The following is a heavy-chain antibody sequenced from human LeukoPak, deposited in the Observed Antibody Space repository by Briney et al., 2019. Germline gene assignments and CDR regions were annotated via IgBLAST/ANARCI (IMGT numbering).Heavy chain of an antibody. V-gene: IGHV3-15*01. CDR2: IKSKTDGETT. J-gene: IGHJ1*01. Sequence: PGGSLRLSCAASGFTVSSNYMSWVRQAPGKGLEWVGRIKSKTDGETTDYAAAVTGRFTISRDDSKNRLYLQLNSLKTEDTAVYYCTTEPRDWGQGTLVTVSS. CDR1: GFTVSSNY. CDR3: TTEPRD.